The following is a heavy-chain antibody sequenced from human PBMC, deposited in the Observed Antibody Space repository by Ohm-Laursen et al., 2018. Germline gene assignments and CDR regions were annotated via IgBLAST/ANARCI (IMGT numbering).Heavy chain of an antibody. V-gene: IGHV4-59*07. Sequence: SDTLSLTWSVSGGSISGYYWSWIRQPPRKGLEWIGYIYSSGRTNYNPSIWSRVTMSADTSKNQFSLRLTSVTAADTAVYFCARGGGYDANSGSTYYYGLDVWGQGTTVTVSS. D-gene: IGHD5-12*01. J-gene: IGHJ6*02. CDR3: ARGGGYDANSGSTYYYGLDV. CDR2: IYSSGRT. CDR1: GGSISGYY.